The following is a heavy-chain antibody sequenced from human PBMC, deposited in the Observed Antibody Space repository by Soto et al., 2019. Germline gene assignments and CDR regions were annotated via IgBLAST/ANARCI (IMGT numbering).Heavy chain of an antibody. J-gene: IGHJ4*02. D-gene: IGHD3-22*01. CDR2: IYYSGTT. Sequence: SVKLSLTCCVSGGSIIRGDYYRSWIRQPPGKGLEWIGYIYYSGTTYYNPSLKSRLTISVDTSKNHFSLKLSSVSAADTAVYFCARDLHDTSGFYYDSWGQGALVPGSS. CDR3: ARDLHDTSGFYYDS. V-gene: IGHV4-30-4*01. CDR1: GGSIIRGDYY.